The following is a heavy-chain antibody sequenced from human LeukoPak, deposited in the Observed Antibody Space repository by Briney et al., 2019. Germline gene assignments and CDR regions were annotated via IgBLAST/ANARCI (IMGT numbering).Heavy chain of an antibody. J-gene: IGHJ4*02. CDR2: IKSKSDGGTT. CDR1: RFTFTAAW. CDR3: TSVGYGEYYFDN. Sequence: PGGSLRLSCAVSRFTFTAAWMSWVRQAPGKGLEWVGRIKSKSDGGTTDYAAPVKGRFTISRDDSKTTLYLQMNSPKTEDTAVYFCTSVGYGEYYFDNWGQGTLVTVSS. D-gene: IGHD4-17*01. V-gene: IGHV3-15*01.